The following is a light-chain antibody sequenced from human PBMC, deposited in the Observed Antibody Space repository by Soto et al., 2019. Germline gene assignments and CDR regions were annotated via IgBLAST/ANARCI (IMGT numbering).Light chain of an antibody. Sequence: IVLTQSPATMSLSPGERATLSCGASERVSSSYVAWYQMKAGLAPRLLIHDTSTRASGITDRFRGSKSGTDFTLTIRGLEPEDAALYYCQQYGSSPITFGQGTRLEIK. CDR1: ERVSSSY. V-gene: IGKV3D-20*01. CDR3: QQYGSSPIT. CDR2: DTS. J-gene: IGKJ5*01.